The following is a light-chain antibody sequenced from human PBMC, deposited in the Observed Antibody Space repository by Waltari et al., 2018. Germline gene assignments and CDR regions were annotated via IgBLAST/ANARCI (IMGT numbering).Light chain of an antibody. CDR1: QSIGSS. Sequence: ELVLTPAPDFQSVTPKDKVTLTCRASQSIGSSLHWYQQKPDQSPKLLIKYASQSISGVPSRFSGSGSGTDFTLTINSLEAEDAATYYCHQSSSLVFTFGPGTKVDIK. CDR3: HQSSSLVFT. J-gene: IGKJ3*01. V-gene: IGKV6-21*02. CDR2: YAS.